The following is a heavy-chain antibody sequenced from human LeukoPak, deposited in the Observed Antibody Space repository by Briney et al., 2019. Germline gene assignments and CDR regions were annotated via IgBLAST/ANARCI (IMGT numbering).Heavy chain of an antibody. V-gene: IGHV4-39*07. D-gene: IGHD3-10*01. Sequence: SETLSLTCTVSGGSISSSSYYWGWIRQPPGKGLEWIGSIYYSGSTYYNPSLKSRVTISVDTSKNQFSLKLSSVTAADTAVYYCARGGYYGSGNDFRFDPWGQGTLVTASS. CDR2: IYYSGST. CDR1: GGSISSSSYY. CDR3: ARGGYYGSGNDFRFDP. J-gene: IGHJ5*02.